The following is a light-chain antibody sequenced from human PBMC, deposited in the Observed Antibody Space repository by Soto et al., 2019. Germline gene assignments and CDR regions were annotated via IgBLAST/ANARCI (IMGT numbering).Light chain of an antibody. J-gene: IGLJ1*01. V-gene: IGLV2-8*01. CDR3: TSYAGTNNLGV. CDR1: SSDVGGYNY. Sequence: QSALTQPPSASGSPGQSVTISCTGTSSDVGGYNYVSWYQQHPDKAPKLMIYEVTKRPSGVPDRFSGSKSGNTASLTVSGLQAEGEADYYCTSYAGTNNLGVFGTGTKLTVL. CDR2: EVT.